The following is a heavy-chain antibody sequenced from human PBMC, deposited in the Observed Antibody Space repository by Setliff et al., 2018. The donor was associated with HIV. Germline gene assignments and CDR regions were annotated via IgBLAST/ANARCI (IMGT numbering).Heavy chain of an antibody. CDR3: TTDNYLRSEFAY. J-gene: IGHJ4*02. Sequence: ASVKVSCKASGGIFSNYAIDWVRLAPGQGLEWTGGIIPIFGTAYTAPVKGRFTISRDDSKHTLYLMMNRLKIEDTAVYYCTTDNYLRSEFAYWGQGTLVTVSS. D-gene: IGHD4-4*01. CDR1: GGIFSNYA. V-gene: IGHV1-69*05. CDR2: IIPIFGTA.